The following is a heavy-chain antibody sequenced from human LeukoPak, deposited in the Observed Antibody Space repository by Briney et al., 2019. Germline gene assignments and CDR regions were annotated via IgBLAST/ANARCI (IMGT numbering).Heavy chain of an antibody. J-gene: IGHJ6*03. CDR2: FDPEDGET. CDR3: ARESSPAYYYMDV. V-gene: IGHV1-24*01. CDR1: GYTLTELS. Sequence: ASVKVSCKVSGYTLTELSMHWVRQAPGKGLEWMGGFDPEDGETIYAQKFQGRVTVTEDTSTDTAYMELSSLRSEDTAVYYCARESSPAYYYMDVWGKGTTVTVSS. D-gene: IGHD3-10*01.